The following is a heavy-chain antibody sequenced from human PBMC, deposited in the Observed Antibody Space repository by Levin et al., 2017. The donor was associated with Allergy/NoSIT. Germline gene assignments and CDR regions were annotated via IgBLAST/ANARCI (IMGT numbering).Heavy chain of an antibody. V-gene: IGHV4-4*02. D-gene: IGHD4-11*01. CDR2: IYHSGST. J-gene: IGHJ4*02. Sequence: SETLSLTCAVSGGSISSSNWWSWVRQPPGKGLEWIGEIYHSGSTNYNPSLKSRVTISVDKSKNQFSLKLSSVTAADTAVYYCATTPYYSNYVDYWGQGTLVTVSS. CDR1: GGSISSSNW. CDR3: ATTPYYSNYVDY.